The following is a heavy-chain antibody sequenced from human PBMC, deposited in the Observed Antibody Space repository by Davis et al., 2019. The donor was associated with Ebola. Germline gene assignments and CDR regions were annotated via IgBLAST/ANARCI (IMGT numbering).Heavy chain of an antibody. Sequence: MPSETLSLTFAVYGGSFSGYYWSWIGQPPGKGREWIAEINHSGTTNYNASLQSRFTISVDTSNNQFSLKLNSVTAADTAVYYCTRGRVWFGELLFPIDYDYWGQGTLVTVSS. CDR3: TRGRVWFGELLFPIDYDY. CDR1: GGSFSGYY. J-gene: IGHJ4*02. D-gene: IGHD3-10*01. CDR2: INHSGTT. V-gene: IGHV4-34*01.